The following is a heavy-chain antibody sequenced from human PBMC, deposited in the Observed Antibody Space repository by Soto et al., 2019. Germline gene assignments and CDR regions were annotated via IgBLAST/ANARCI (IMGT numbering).Heavy chain of an antibody. J-gene: IGHJ6*02. CDR2: IYYSGST. V-gene: IGHV4-31*03. CDR3: ARESGGYDSSTRYGLDV. Sequence: SETLSLTCSVSGGSISSVGHYWTWIRQQPGKGLEWIGYIYYSGSTDCNPSLKSRVTISVDRSKNQFSLNLSSVTAADTAIYYCARESGGYDSSTRYGLDVWGQGTTVTVSS. CDR1: GGSISSVGHY. D-gene: IGHD6-25*01.